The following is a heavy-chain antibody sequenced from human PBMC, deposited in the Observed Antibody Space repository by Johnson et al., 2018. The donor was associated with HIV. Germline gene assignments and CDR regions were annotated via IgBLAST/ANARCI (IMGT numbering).Heavy chain of an antibody. CDR3: ARGTHNWNYHGENYAFDI. CDR2: ISGSGSTI. D-gene: IGHD1-7*01. V-gene: IGHV3-11*04. J-gene: IGHJ3*02. CDR1: GFTFSDYS. Sequence: QVQLLESGGGLVKPGGSLRLSCAASGFTFSDYSMTWIRQAPGKGLEWVSYISGSGSTIYYADSVKGRFTISRVNAKNSLYLQMNSLRAADTAVYYCARGTHNWNYHGENYAFDIWGQGTVVTVSS.